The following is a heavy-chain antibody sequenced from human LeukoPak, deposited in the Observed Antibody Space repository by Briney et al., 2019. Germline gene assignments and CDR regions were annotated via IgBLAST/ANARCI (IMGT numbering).Heavy chain of an antibody. D-gene: IGHD2-15*01. V-gene: IGHV3-30-3*01. J-gene: IGHJ4*02. CDR1: GFTFSRYA. CDR3: VREGAYCSGASCYFDY. Sequence: GGSLRLSCAASGFTFSRYAMHWVRQAPGKGLEWVAVISYDGSNEYYANSVKGRFTISRDNAKNSLYLQMSSLRAEDTAVYYCVREGAYCSGASCYFDYWGQGTLVTVSS. CDR2: ISYDGSNE.